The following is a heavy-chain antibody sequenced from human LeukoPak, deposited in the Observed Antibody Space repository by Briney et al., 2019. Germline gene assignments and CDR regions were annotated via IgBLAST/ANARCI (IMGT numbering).Heavy chain of an antibody. J-gene: IGHJ6*03. D-gene: IGHD3-3*01. CDR3: ARGAAYDFWSGYYSTPLGYYYYMDV. Sequence: GGSLRLSCAASGFTFSSYSMNWVRQAPGKGLEWVSSISSSSSYIYYADSVKGRFTISRDNAKSSLYLQMNSLRAEDTAVYYCARGAAYDFWSGYYSTPLGYYYYMDVWGKGTTVTVSS. CDR1: GFTFSSYS. V-gene: IGHV3-21*01. CDR2: ISSSSSYI.